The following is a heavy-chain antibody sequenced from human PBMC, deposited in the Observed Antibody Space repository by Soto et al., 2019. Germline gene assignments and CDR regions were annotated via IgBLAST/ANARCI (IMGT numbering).Heavy chain of an antibody. CDR1: GYTFTSYG. J-gene: IGHJ4*02. Sequence: QVHLVQSGAEVKKPGASVKVSCKASGYTFTSYGITWVRQAPGQGLEWMGWISAHNGNTDYAQKLQGRVIVTRDTSTSTAYMELRSLRSDDTAVYCCARGRDGDYWGQGALVTVSS. D-gene: IGHD6-6*01. V-gene: IGHV1-18*01. CDR2: ISAHNGNT. CDR3: ARGRDGDY.